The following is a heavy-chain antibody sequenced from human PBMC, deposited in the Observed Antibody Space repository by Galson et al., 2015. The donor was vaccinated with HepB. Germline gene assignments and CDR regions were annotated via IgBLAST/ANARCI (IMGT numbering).Heavy chain of an antibody. V-gene: IGHV3-23*01. Sequence: SLRLSCAASGFTFSSYAMSWVRQAPGKGLEWVSAISGSGGSTYYADSVKGRFTISRDNSKNTLYLQMNSLRAEDTAVYYCAKELTAYCGGDCYFAEYFRHWGQGTLVTVSS. D-gene: IGHD2-21*01. CDR2: ISGSGGST. CDR1: GFTFSSYA. CDR3: AKELTAYCGGDCYFAEYFRH. J-gene: IGHJ1*01.